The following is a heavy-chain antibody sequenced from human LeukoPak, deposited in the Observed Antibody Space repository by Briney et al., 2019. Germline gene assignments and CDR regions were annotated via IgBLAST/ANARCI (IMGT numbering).Heavy chain of an antibody. V-gene: IGHV4-39*01. CDR2: IYYSGST. J-gene: IGHJ4*02. D-gene: IGHD6-19*01. Sequence: SETLSLTCTVSGGSISSSGFCWGWIRQPPGKGLEWIGSIYYSGSTCYNPSLKSRVTISLDTSKNQFYLNLNSVTAADTAVYFCARHTEGYTSGWYYWGQGTPVTVSS. CDR3: ARHTEGYTSGWYY. CDR1: GGSISSSGFC.